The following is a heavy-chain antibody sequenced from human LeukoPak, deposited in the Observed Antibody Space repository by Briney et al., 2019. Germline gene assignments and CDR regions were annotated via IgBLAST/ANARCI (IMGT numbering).Heavy chain of an antibody. CDR2: ISYDGSNK. Sequence: GGSLRLSCATSGFTFSSYGMHWVRQAPGKGLEWVAVISYDGSNKYYADSVKGRFTISRDNSKKTLYLQMNSLRGEDTAVFYCAKAAWAQDYGDYFDYWGQGTLVTVSS. CDR1: GFTFSSYG. V-gene: IGHV3-30*18. CDR3: AKAAWAQDYGDYFDY. D-gene: IGHD4-17*01. J-gene: IGHJ4*02.